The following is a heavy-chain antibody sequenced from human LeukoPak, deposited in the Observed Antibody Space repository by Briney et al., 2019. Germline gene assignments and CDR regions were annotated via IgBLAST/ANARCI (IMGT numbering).Heavy chain of an antibody. J-gene: IGHJ4*02. V-gene: IGHV4-59*01. CDR3: ARYDSASAGFDF. Sequence: SETLSLTCAVSGGAISSDYWSWIRQPPGKGLEWIGYISYSGSTNYNPSLKSRVTISVDTSKNQVSLKMNSVTAADTAIYFCARYDSASAGFDFWGQGTLVTVSS. CDR1: GGAISSDY. CDR2: ISYSGST. D-gene: IGHD2-2*01.